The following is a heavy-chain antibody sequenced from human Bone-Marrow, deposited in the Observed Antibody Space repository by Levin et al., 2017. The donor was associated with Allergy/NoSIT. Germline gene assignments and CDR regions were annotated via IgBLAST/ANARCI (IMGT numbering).Heavy chain of an antibody. CDR2: ISHDGTNT. CDR1: GFTFNIYA. Sequence: GGSLRLSCAASGFTFNIYAVHWVRQVPGKGLEWVAAISHDGTNTSYADSAKGRFTISRDNSKNTLFLQMNSLGFQDTAVYFCAKEGVKRAVRLTGPFESWGQGTLVSVSS. D-gene: IGHD3-16*01. V-gene: IGHV3-30*18. J-gene: IGHJ4*02. CDR3: AKEGVKRAVRLTGPFES.